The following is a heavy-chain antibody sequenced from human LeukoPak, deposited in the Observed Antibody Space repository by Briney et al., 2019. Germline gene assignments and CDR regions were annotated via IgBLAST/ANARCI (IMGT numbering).Heavy chain of an antibody. CDR3: ARDRRLGDYNDAFDI. Sequence: GGSLRLSCAASGFTFSSYSMSWVRQTPGKGLEWVSSISSSSYIYYADSVKGRFTISRDNAKNSLYLQMNSLRAEDTAVYYCARDRRLGDYNDAFDIWGQGTMVTVSS. D-gene: IGHD4-17*01. J-gene: IGHJ3*02. CDR1: GFTFSSYS. V-gene: IGHV3-21*01. CDR2: ISSSSYI.